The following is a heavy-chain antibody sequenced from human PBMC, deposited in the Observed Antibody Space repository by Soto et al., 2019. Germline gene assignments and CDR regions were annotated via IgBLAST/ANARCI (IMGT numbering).Heavy chain of an antibody. J-gene: IGHJ3*02. Sequence: QVQLVQSGAEVKKPGASVKVSCKASGYTFTSYGISWMRQAPGQGLEWMGWISTNNGNTKYAQKRQGXXTXTXXTSRRTAHMEVGSLRSDDMAVYYCTIGYNDNACDIWGQVLMVTVSS. CDR2: ISTNNGNT. CDR1: GYTFTSYG. V-gene: IGHV1-18*03. D-gene: IGHD1-1*01. CDR3: TIGYNDNACDI.